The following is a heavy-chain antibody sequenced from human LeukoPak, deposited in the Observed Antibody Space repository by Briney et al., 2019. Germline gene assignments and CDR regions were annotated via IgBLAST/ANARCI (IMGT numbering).Heavy chain of an antibody. D-gene: IGHD1-14*01. J-gene: IGHJ4*02. V-gene: IGHV2-5*02. CDR2: ILWDDYK. CDR1: GFSLSTSGVG. Sequence: SGPTLVQPTQTLTLTCTFSGFSLSTSGVGVGWIRQPPEKAPERLADILWDDYKRYIPSLNNRLTLPKVNSKNQVVLIMTNIDPVGTATYYCAHRRSGYNWNHGDFDYWGQGSLVTVSS. CDR3: AHRRSGYNWNHGDFDY.